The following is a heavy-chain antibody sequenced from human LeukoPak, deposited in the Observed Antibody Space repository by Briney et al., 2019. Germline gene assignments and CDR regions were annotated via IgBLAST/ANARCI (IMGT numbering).Heavy chain of an antibody. V-gene: IGHV3-21*01. CDR2: ISSSSSYI. Sequence: PGGSLRLSCAASGFTFSSYSMNWVRQAPGKGLEWVSSISSSSSYIYYADSVKGRFTISRDNAKNSLYLQVNSLRAEDTAVYYCAREAFRGGDCYDYWGQGTLVTVSS. D-gene: IGHD2-21*01. CDR3: AREAFRGGDCYDY. J-gene: IGHJ4*02. CDR1: GFTFSSYS.